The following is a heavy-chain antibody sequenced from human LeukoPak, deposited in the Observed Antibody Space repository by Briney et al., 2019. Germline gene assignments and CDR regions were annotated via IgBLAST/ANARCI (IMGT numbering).Heavy chain of an antibody. CDR2: ISYDENKK. V-gene: IGHV3-30*18. CDR1: GFTFSTYG. D-gene: IGHD6-13*01. J-gene: IGHJ4*02. Sequence: GSLRLSCEASGFTFSTYGMHWVRQAPGRGLEWVALISYDENKKYYTESVKGRFTISRDNSKRTLYLHMNSLSAEDSAVYYCAKDSPPGYSSSWYVWGQGTLVTVSS. CDR3: AKDSPPGYSSSWYV.